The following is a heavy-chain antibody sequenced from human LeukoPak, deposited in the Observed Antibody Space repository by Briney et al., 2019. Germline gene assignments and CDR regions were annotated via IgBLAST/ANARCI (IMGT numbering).Heavy chain of an antibody. D-gene: IGHD3-10*01. V-gene: IGHV3-7*01. J-gene: IGHJ4*02. CDR2: IKYVGIDK. CDR3: ARDLYGSGRYQRDY. Sequence: GGSLRLSCAASGLIFTDYWMNWVRQAPGKRLEWVAMIKYVGIDKQYLDSVKGRFTISRDNASDSLSLQMNSLRAEDTAVYYCARDLYGSGRYQRDYWGQGTLVTVSS. CDR1: GLIFTDYW.